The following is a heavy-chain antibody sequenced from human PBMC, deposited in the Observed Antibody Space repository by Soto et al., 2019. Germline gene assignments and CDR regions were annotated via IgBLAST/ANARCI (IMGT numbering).Heavy chain of an antibody. D-gene: IGHD5-12*01. CDR2: ISAYNGNT. V-gene: IGHV1-18*01. CDR1: GYTFTSYG. Sequence: EASVKVSCKASGYTFTSYGISCVRQAPGQGLEWMGWISAYNGNTNYAQKLQGRVTMTTDTSTSTAYMELRSLRSDDTAVYYCARDEYSGYDRNYYYGMDVWGQGTTVTVSS. J-gene: IGHJ6*02. CDR3: ARDEYSGYDRNYYYGMDV.